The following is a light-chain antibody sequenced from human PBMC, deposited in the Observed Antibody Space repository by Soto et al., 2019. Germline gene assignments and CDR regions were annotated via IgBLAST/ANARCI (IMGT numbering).Light chain of an antibody. CDR2: GAS. Sequence: DIFMTQSPSTLSVSPLEIATLSCTASQSVSSNLAWYQQKPGQAPRLLINGASTRATGIPARFSGSGSGTEFTLTISSLQSEDFAVYYCQQYNNWPQTFGQGTKVDIK. CDR1: QSVSSN. CDR3: QQYNNWPQT. J-gene: IGKJ1*01. V-gene: IGKV3-15*01.